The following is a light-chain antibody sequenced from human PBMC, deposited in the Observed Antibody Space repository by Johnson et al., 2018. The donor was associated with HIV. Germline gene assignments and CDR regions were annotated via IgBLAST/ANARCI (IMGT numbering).Light chain of an antibody. CDR2: DNN. V-gene: IGLV1-51*01. CDR1: SSNIGNNY. CDR3: ATWHSSLTSGGG. J-gene: IGLJ1*01. Sequence: QSVLTQPPSVSAAPGQKVTISCSGSSSNIGNNYVSWYQQFPGTAPKLLIYDNNKRPSGIPDRFSGSKSGTSATLGITGLQTGYEADYYCATWHSSLTSGGGVGTGTKVTVL.